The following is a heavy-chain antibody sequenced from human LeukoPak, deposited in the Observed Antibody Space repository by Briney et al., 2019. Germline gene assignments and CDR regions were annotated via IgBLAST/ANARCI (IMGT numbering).Heavy chain of an antibody. V-gene: IGHV3-7*01. CDR1: GFTFSSYW. CDR3: ARDPPSSSWPLTIYYYYYMDV. D-gene: IGHD6-13*01. J-gene: IGHJ6*03. Sequence: PGGSLRLSCAASGFTFSSYWMSWVRQAPGKGLEWVANIKQDGSEKYYVDSVKGRFTISRDNAKNSLYLQMNSLRAEDTAVYYCARDPPSSSWPLTIYYYYYMDVWGKGTTVTISS. CDR2: IKQDGSEK.